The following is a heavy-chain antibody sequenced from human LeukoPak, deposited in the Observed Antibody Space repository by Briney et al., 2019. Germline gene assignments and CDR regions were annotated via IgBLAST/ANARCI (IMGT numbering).Heavy chain of an antibody. CDR1: GFSFSSYS. D-gene: IGHD5-18*01. CDR2: ISSSSSTI. CDR3: ARLGYSYGHTYFDY. Sequence: PRGSLRLSCAASGFSFSSYSMNWVRQAPGKGLEWVSYISSSSSTIYYVDSVKGRFTISRDNAKNSLYLQMNSLRAEDTAVYYCARLGYSYGHTYFDYWGQGTLVTVSS. J-gene: IGHJ4*02. V-gene: IGHV3-48*01.